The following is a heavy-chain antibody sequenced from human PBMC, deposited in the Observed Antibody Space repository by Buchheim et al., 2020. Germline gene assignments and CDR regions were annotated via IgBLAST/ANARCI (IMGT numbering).Heavy chain of an antibody. D-gene: IGHD5-24*01. CDR1: GFTFTSYW. J-gene: IGHJ4*02. V-gene: IGHV3-7*01. Sequence: EVQLVESGGGLVQPGGSLRLSCAASGFTFTSYWMSWVRQAPGKGLEWVANINQDGTATDYVDFVKGRFTISRDNAKDSLFLQMNSLRAEDTAVYYCARALVGDGYSSGYWGQGTL. CDR3: ARALVGDGYSSGY. CDR2: INQDGTAT.